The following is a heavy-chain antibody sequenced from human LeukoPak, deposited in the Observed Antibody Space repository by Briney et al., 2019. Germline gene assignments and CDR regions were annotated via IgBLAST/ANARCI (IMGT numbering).Heavy chain of an antibody. CDR1: GGSISNYY. J-gene: IGHJ6*02. D-gene: IGHD3-10*01. Sequence: PSETLSLTCTVSGGSISNYYWSWIRQPPGKRLEWIGYIYYTGSARYNPSLKSRVTMSIDTPKNQSSLKLKSVTAADTALYYCARARLWFGEASFYGMDVWGQGTTVTVSS. CDR3: ARARLWFGEASFYGMDV. V-gene: IGHV4-59*01. CDR2: IYYTGSA.